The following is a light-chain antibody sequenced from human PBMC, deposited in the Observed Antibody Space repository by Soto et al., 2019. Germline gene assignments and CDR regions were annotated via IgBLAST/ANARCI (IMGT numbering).Light chain of an antibody. CDR1: SSDVGGYTF. Sequence: QSALTQPASVSGSPGQTVTISCTGTSSDVGGYTFVSWYQHQPGNAHQLMIFDVSNRPSVLFNLFSCSKSGNTASLTSSGLQADDEAYYYCTSYASSSTVVFGGGTQLTVL. CDR3: TSYASSSTVV. V-gene: IGLV2-14*03. J-gene: IGLJ2*01. CDR2: DVS.